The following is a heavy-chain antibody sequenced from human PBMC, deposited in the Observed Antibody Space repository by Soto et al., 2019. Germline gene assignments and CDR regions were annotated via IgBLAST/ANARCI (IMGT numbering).Heavy chain of an antibody. J-gene: IGHJ6*02. CDR2: ISYDGGDK. V-gene: IGHV3-30*18. Sequence: GGSLRLSCGASGFTFTSYGMHWVRQAPCKGLEWVAVISYDGGDKYYADSVKGRFTISRDNSKNTLYLQMNSLRAEDTAVYYCAKASGYCSSSTCSRLIYYYYGMDVWGQGTTVTVSS. CDR3: AKASGYCSSSTCSRLIYYYYGMDV. CDR1: GFTFTSYG. D-gene: IGHD2-2*01.